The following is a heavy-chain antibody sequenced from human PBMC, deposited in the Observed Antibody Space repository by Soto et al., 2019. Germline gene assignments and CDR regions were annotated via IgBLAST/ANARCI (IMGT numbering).Heavy chain of an antibody. V-gene: IGHV3-30*18. J-gene: IGHJ6*02. CDR2: ISYDGPNT. D-gene: IGHD3-10*01. CDR3: AKDQGFGNRYNFYGMDV. CDR1: GFTFSSSG. Sequence: GGSLRLSCAASGFTFSSSGMHWVRQAPGKGLEWVAVISYDGPNTYYPDSVKGRFTISRDNSKNTLNLQMNSLTGEDTAVYYCAKDQGFGNRYNFYGMDVWGQGTTVTVSS.